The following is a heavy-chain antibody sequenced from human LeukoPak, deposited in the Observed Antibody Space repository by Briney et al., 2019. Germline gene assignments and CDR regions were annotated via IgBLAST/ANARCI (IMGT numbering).Heavy chain of an antibody. Sequence: SETLSLTCSVSGDSINSNYWSWMRQPPGKGLEWIGYICYGGSTNYNPFLKSRVSMSVDTSKNQFSLNLSSVTAADTAVYHCARLLAGCPGGRCRAHFDYWGQGTLVTVSS. D-gene: IGHD2-15*01. CDR3: ARLLAGCPGGRCRAHFDY. CDR1: GDSINSNY. J-gene: IGHJ4*02. V-gene: IGHV4-59*01. CDR2: ICYGGST.